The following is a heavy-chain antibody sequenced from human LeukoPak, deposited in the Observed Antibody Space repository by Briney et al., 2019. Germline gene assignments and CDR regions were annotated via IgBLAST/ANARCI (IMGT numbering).Heavy chain of an antibody. CDR2: FDPEDGET. CDR1: GYTLTELS. CDR3: ATEEASSGWYDPGSS. J-gene: IGHJ4*02. V-gene: IGHV1-24*01. D-gene: IGHD6-19*01. Sequence: ASVKVSCKVSGYTLTELSMHWVRQAPGKGLGWMGGFDPEDGETIYAQKIQGRVTMTEDTSTDTAYMELSSLRSEDTAVYYCATEEASSGWYDPGSSWGQGTLVTVSS.